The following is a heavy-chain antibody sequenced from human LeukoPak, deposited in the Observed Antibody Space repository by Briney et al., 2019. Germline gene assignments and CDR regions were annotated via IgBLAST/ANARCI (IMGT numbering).Heavy chain of an antibody. J-gene: IGHJ5*02. V-gene: IGHV3-21*01. CDR1: GLTFSSSW. Sequence: GGSLRLSCAVSGLTFSSSWMDWVRQAPGKGLEWVSSISSSSSYIYYADSVKGRFTISRDNAKNSLYLQMNGLRAEDTAVYYCAREDIAPIWFDPWGQGTLVTVSS. D-gene: IGHD5-12*01. CDR3: AREDIAPIWFDP. CDR2: ISSSSSYI.